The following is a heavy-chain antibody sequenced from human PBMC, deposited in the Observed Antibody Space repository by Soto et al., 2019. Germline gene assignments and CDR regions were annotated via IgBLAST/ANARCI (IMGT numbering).Heavy chain of an antibody. Sequence: AGGSLRLSCAASGFTFSSYEMNWVRQAPGKGLEWVSYISSSGSTIYYADSVRGRFTISRDNAKNSLYLQMNSLRAEDTAVYYCASRITIFGVLDYWGQGTLVTVSS. CDR2: ISSSGSTI. CDR3: ASRITIFGVLDY. V-gene: IGHV3-48*03. J-gene: IGHJ4*02. CDR1: GFTFSSYE. D-gene: IGHD3-3*01.